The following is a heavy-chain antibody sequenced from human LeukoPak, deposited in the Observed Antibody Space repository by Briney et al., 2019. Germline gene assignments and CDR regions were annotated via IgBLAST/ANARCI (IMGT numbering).Heavy chain of an antibody. CDR2: ISSSSSYI. D-gene: IGHD6-13*01. CDR1: GFTFSSYA. Sequence: GGSLRLSCAASGFTFSSYAMSWVRQAPGKGLEWVSSISSSSSYIYYADSVKGRFTISRDNAKNSLYLQMNSLRAEDTAVYYCARDLTFYYLAAAGHQAGNFDYWGQGTLVTVSS. CDR3: ARDLTFYYLAAAGHQAGNFDY. J-gene: IGHJ4*02. V-gene: IGHV3-21*01.